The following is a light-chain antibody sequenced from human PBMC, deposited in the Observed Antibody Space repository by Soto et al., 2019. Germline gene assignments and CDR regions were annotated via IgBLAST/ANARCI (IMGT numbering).Light chain of an antibody. CDR3: EHYGSALR. CDR2: GAS. CDR1: QSVGKY. Sequence: EIGMTQYPPTRSVSPEDVVTLSCRASQSVGKYLAWYQQKPGQAPRLLIYGASSRATGIPDRFSGSGSGTDFTLLISRLEPEDFPVYYGEHYGSALRFAEGTKVDIK. V-gene: IGKV3-20*01. J-gene: IGKJ1*01.